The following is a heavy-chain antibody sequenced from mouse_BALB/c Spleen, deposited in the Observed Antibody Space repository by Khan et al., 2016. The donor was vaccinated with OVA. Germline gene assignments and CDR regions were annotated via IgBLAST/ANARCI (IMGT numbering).Heavy chain of an antibody. CDR2: IWTGGST. D-gene: IGHD1-1*01. V-gene: IGHV2-9*02. Sequence: QVQLQQPGPGLVAPSQSLSITCTVSGFSLTSYGVHWVRQPPGKDLEWLGVIWTGGSTNYNSALRSRLTINKDNSKSQVFLKMNNLQTDDTAMYCCARDLGSSHWYFDVWGAGTTVTVS. J-gene: IGHJ1*01. CDR3: ARDLGSSHWYFDV. CDR1: GFSLTSYG.